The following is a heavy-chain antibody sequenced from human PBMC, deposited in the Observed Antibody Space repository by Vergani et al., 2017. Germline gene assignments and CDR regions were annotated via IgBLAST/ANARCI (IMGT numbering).Heavy chain of an antibody. CDR2: ISGSSSYV. J-gene: IGHJ4*02. CDR3: ARGLWGCTHIGCSPPSY. D-gene: IGHD2-21*01. Sequence: EVQLVESGGGLVKPGGSLRLSCAASGFSFSSYSMNWVRQAPGKGLEWVASISGSSSYVFYRDSVEGRFTITRDNAKKSVYLQMNSLRAEDTAMYFCARGLWGCTHIGCSPPSYWGQGTQVTVSS. CDR1: GFSFSSYS. V-gene: IGHV3-21*02.